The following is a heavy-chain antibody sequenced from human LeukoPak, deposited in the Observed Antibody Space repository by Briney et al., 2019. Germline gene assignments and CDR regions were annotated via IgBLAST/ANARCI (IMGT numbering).Heavy chain of an antibody. CDR1: GFTFDDYA. D-gene: IGHD2-15*01. V-gene: IGHV3-9*01. Sequence: SLRLSCAASGFTFDDYAMHWVRQAPGKGLEWVSGISWNSGSIGYADSVKGRFTISRDNAKNSLYLQMNSLRAEDTALYYCAKAYCSGGSCYHSLDVWGQGTTVTVSS. J-gene: IGHJ6*02. CDR2: ISWNSGSI. CDR3: AKAYCSGGSCYHSLDV.